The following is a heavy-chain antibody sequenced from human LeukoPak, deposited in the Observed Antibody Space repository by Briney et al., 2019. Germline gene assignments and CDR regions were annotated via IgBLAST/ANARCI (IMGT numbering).Heavy chain of an antibody. D-gene: IGHD6-19*01. CDR3: ARDAISGWYGKYFDY. Sequence: GGSLRLSCAASGFTFSSYAMNWVRQAPGKGLEWVSTIRGSGGSAYYADSVEGRFTISRDNSKNTLYLQISSLRAEDTAVYYCARDAISGWYGKYFDYWGQGTLVTGSS. CDR1: GFTFSSYA. V-gene: IGHV3-23*01. CDR2: IRGSGGSA. J-gene: IGHJ4*02.